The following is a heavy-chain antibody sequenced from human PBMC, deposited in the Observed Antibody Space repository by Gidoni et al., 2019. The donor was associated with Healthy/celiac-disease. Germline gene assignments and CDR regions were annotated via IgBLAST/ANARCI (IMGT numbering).Heavy chain of an antibody. J-gene: IGHJ4*02. D-gene: IGHD6-19*01. CDR3: ARHDPVAGLYFDY. V-gene: IGHV4-39*01. CDR2: IYYSGST. Sequence: GWIRQPPGKGLERIGSIYYSGSTYYNPSLKSRVTISVDTSKNQFSLKLSSVTAADTAVYYCARHDPVAGLYFDYWGQGTLVTVSS.